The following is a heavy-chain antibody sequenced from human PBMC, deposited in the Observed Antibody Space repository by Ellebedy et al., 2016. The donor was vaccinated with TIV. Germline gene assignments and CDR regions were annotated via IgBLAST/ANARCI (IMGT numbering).Heavy chain of an antibody. CDR1: GDSVSSDSAA. D-gene: IGHD3-3*01. V-gene: IGHV6-1*01. CDR3: ARALDWDTSSEY. J-gene: IGHJ4*02. Sequence: SETLSLTCAISGDSVSSDSAAWNWIRQSPSRGLEWLGRTYYRSMWYNDYAVSVRGRISINPDTSKNQFSLQPNSVTPEDTAVYYCARALDWDTSSEYWGQGILVTVSS. CDR2: TYYRSMWYN.